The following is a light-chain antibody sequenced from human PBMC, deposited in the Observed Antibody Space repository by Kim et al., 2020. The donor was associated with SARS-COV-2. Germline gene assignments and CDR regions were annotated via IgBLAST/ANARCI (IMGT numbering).Light chain of an antibody. V-gene: IGLV2-14*04. CDR2: DVR. CDR1: SSDVGGYNE. CDR3: SSYTSSSTWV. J-gene: IGLJ3*02. Sequence: GQSRTSSCTGTSSDVGGYNEVSWYQQHPGKATKLMIYDVRKRPSGVSNRFSGSKAGNTAYLTISGLQAEDEGDYYCSSYTSSSTWVFGGGTQLTVL.